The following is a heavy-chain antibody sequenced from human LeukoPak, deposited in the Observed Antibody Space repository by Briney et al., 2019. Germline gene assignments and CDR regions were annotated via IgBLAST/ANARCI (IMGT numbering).Heavy chain of an antibody. D-gene: IGHD4-23*01. CDR1: GFTVSGNY. Sequence: GGSLRLSCAVSGFTVSGNYMSWVRQAPGKGLEWVSLIYSGGTTYYADSVKGRFTISRDNSKNTLYLRMNSLRAEDTAVYYCARRAGGYSHPYDYWGQGILVTVSS. V-gene: IGHV3-53*01. CDR3: ARRAGGYSHPYDY. CDR2: IYSGGTT. J-gene: IGHJ4*02.